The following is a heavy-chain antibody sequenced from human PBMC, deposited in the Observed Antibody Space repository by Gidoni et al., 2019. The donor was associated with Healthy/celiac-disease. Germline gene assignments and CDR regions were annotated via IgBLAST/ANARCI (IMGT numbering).Heavy chain of an antibody. J-gene: IGHJ6*02. D-gene: IGHD3-3*01. CDR3: ARLRCYDCWSGSNPPNTCYYYYGMDV. Sequence: EVQLVQSGAEVKKPGESLQISCKGSGYSFTSYWIGWVRQMPGKGLEWMGIIYPGDSDTRYSPSFQGQVTISADKSISTAYLQWISLKASDTAMYYCARLRCYDCWSGSNPPNTCYYYYGMDVWGQGTTVTVSS. CDR1: GYSFTSYW. CDR2: IYPGDSDT. V-gene: IGHV5-51*01.